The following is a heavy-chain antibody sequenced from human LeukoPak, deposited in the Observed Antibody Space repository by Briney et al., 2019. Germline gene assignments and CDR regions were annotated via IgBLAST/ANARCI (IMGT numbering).Heavy chain of an antibody. CDR2: ISGSGGST. D-gene: IGHD1-14*01. CDR3: ARGRYYLDS. CDR1: GFTFSSYA. J-gene: IGHJ4*02. Sequence: GGSLRLSCAASGFTFSSYAMSWVRQAPGKGLEWVSAISGSGGSTYYADSVKGRFTISRDNAKNTLYLHMNSLRAEDTAVYYCARGRYYLDSWGQGTLVTVSS. V-gene: IGHV3-23*01.